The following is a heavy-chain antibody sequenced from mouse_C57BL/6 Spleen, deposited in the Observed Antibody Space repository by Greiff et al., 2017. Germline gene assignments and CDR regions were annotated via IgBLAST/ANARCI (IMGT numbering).Heavy chain of an antibody. Sequence: EVKLQQSGPELVKPGASVKISCKASGYTFTDYYMNWVKQSHGKSLEWIGDINPNNGGTSYNQKFKGKATLTVDKSSSTAYMELRSLTSEDSAVYYCARVLVQLRLRDYAMDYWGQGTSVTVSS. J-gene: IGHJ4*01. CDR3: ARVLVQLRLRDYAMDY. D-gene: IGHD3-2*02. V-gene: IGHV1-26*01. CDR2: INPNNGGT. CDR1: GYTFTDYY.